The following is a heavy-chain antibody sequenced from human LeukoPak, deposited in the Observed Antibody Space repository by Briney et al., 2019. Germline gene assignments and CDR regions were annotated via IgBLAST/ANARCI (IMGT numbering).Heavy chain of an antibody. Sequence: ASVKVSCKASGYTFTGYYMHWVRQAPGQGLEWMGWINPNSGGTNYAQKFQGRVTMTRDTSISTAYMELSRLRSDDTAVYYCARVFTGIAAAGTGRYYYMDVWGKGTTVTVSS. J-gene: IGHJ6*03. CDR1: GYTFTGYY. CDR3: ARVFTGIAAAGTGRYYYMDV. CDR2: INPNSGGT. D-gene: IGHD6-13*01. V-gene: IGHV1-2*02.